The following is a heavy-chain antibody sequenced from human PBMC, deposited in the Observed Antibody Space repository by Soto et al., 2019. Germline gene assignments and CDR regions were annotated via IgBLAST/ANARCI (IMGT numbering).Heavy chain of an antibody. V-gene: IGHV3-48*01. D-gene: IGHD3-16*02. CDR2: ISSSRSTI. CDR3: ARDRDYIWGSYRRNDY. J-gene: IGHJ4*02. Sequence: EVQLVESGGGLVQPGGSLRLSCAASGFTFSSYSMNWVRQAPGKGLEWVSYISSSRSTIYYADSVKGRFTISRDNAKNSLYLQMNSLRAEDTAVYYCARDRDYIWGSYRRNDYWGQGTLVTVSS. CDR1: GFTFSSYS.